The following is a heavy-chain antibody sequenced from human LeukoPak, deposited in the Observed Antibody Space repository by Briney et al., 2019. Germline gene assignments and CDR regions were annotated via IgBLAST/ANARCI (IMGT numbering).Heavy chain of an antibody. Sequence: PWASVKVSCKASGYTFTNYGINWVRQAPGQGLEWMGWISTSNGNTNYAENLQGRVTMTTDTSTSTAYMELRSLRSDDTAVYYCARDANFGELLYHTEDLFDFWGQGTPVTVSS. D-gene: IGHD3-10*01. CDR1: GYTFTNYG. J-gene: IGHJ4*02. CDR2: ISTSNGNT. CDR3: ARDANFGELLYHTEDLFDF. V-gene: IGHV1-18*01.